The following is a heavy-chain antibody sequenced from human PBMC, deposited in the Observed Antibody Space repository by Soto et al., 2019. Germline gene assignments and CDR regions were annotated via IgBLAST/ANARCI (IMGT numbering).Heavy chain of an antibody. Sequence: EVQLLGSGGGLVQPGGSLRLSCAASGLTFSTYAMSWVRQAPGKGLEWVSSISGNGANTYYTDSVKGRFIISRDNSKNPLFLQMNSLSAEHTALYYCATDRPNYYGSGGGYYKAGGDYWGQGTLVTVSS. D-gene: IGHD3-10*01. J-gene: IGHJ4*02. CDR2: ISGNGANT. V-gene: IGHV3-23*01. CDR1: GLTFSTYA. CDR3: ATDRPNYYGSGGGYYKAGGDY.